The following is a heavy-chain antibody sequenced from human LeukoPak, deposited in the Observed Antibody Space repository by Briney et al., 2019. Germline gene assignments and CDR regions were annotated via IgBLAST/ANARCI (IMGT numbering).Heavy chain of an antibody. CDR1: GYTFTSYY. Sequence: ASVKVSCKASGYTFTSYYMHWARQAPGQGLEWMGIINPSGGSTSYAQKFQGRVTMTRDTSTSTVYMELSSLRSEDTAVYYCARGGSPHIVVVTATLFDYWGQGTLVTVSS. D-gene: IGHD2-21*02. CDR3: ARGGSPHIVVVTATLFDY. V-gene: IGHV1-46*01. CDR2: INPSGGST. J-gene: IGHJ4*02.